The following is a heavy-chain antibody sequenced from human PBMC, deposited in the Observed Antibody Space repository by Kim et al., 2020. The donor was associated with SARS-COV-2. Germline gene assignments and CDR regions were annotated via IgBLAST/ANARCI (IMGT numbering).Heavy chain of an antibody. V-gene: IGHV3-21*01. Sequence: ADEVKGRFTISRDNDKNALYLQMNSLRAEDTAVYYCAREEMRYDLYYFDYWGQGTLVTVSS. D-gene: IGHD1-1*01. CDR3: AREEMRYDLYYFDY. J-gene: IGHJ4*02.